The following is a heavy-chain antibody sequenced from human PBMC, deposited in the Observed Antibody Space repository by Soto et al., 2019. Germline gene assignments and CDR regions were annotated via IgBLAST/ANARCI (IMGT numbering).Heavy chain of an antibody. D-gene: IGHD2-15*01. J-gene: IGHJ4*02. Sequence: GGSLRLSCAASGFTFDDYAMHWVRQAPGKGLEWVSGISWNSGSIGYADSVKGRFTISRDNAKNSLYLQMNSLRPEDTALYYCAKDFDTGYCSGGGCSAIGYWGQGTLVTVSS. CDR3: AKDFDTGYCSGGGCSAIGY. CDR1: GFTFDDYA. CDR2: ISWNSGSI. V-gene: IGHV3-9*01.